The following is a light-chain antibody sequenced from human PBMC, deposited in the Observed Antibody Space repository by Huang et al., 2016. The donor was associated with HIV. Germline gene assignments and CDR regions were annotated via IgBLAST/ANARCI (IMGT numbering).Light chain of an antibody. V-gene: IGKV3-15*01. Sequence: EIVMTQSPATLSVSPGERATLSGRASQSVSSNVAWYQQKPGQAPRRLIYGASTRATGIPASFSGSGSGTEFTLTISSLQSEDFAVYYCQQYNNWPPYTFGQGTKLEIK. CDR1: QSVSSN. CDR2: GAS. J-gene: IGKJ2*01. CDR3: QQYNNWPPYT.